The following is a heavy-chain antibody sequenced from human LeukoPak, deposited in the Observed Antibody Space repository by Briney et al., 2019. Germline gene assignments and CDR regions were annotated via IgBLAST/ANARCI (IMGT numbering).Heavy chain of an antibody. D-gene: IGHD3-16*01. CDR2: IGPNKGNT. CDR3: ARDSGGRGHFDF. Sequence: ASVKVSCKASGYTFTSYGFSWVRQAPGQGLEWMGWIGPNKGNTNYAQNLQGRVTMTTDTSTGTAYMELRSLRSDDTAVYFCARDSGGRGHFDFWGQGTLVTVSS. V-gene: IGHV1-18*01. CDR1: GYTFTSYG. J-gene: IGHJ4*02.